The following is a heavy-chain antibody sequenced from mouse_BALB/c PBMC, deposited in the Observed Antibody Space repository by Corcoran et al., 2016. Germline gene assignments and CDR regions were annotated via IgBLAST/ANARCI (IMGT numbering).Heavy chain of an antibody. V-gene: IGHV9-3-1*01. J-gene: IGHJ3*01. Sequence: QIQLVQSGPELKKPGETVKISCKASGYTFTNYGMNWVKQAPGKGLKWMGWINTYTGEPTYADDFKGRFAFSLETSASTDYLQINNLKNEDTATYFCAITTVVATFAYWGQGTLVTVSA. CDR3: AITTVVATFAY. CDR2: INTYTGEP. CDR1: GYTFTNYG. D-gene: IGHD1-1*01.